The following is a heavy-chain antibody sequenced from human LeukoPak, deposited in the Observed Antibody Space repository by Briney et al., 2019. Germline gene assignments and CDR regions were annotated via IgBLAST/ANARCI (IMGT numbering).Heavy chain of an antibody. V-gene: IGHV4-39*07. CDR1: GGSISSSSYF. D-gene: IGHD3-3*01. J-gene: IGHJ4*02. Sequence: SETLSLTCTVSGGSISSSSYFWAWIRQPPGKGLEWIGEINHSGSTNYNPSLKSRVTISVDTSKNQFSLKLTSVTAADTAVYNCARGPTYYDFWSGYSLHYFDYWGQGTLVTVSS. CDR2: INHSGST. CDR3: ARGPTYYDFWSGYSLHYFDY.